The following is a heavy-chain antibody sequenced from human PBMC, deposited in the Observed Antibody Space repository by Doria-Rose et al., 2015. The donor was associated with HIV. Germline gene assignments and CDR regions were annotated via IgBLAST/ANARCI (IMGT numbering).Heavy chain of an antibody. Sequence: QITLKESGPVLVRPTETLTLTCTVSGVSLSSPGMGVSWIRQPPGKALEWLANIFSEDARSYKTSLKSRLTISRCTSKSQVVLTMTDMDPVDTSTYYCARIKSSRWYHKYYVDFWGQGTLVIVSA. CDR3: ARIKSSRWYHKYYVDF. CDR2: IFSEDAR. V-gene: IGHV2-26*01. D-gene: IGHD6-13*01. J-gene: IGHJ4*02. CDR1: GVSLSSPGMG.